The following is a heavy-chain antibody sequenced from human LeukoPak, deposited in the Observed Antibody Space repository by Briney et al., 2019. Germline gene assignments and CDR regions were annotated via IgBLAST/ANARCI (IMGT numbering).Heavy chain of an antibody. Sequence: GGSLRLSCAASGFIFSDYYMNWIRQAPGKGLEWVSYISSGASTTRYADSVKGRFTISRDNSKNTLYLQMNSLRAEDTAVYYCAKDKGIVVVITGFDYWGQGTLVTVSS. CDR1: GFIFSDYY. V-gene: IGHV3-11*01. CDR2: ISSGASTT. J-gene: IGHJ4*02. CDR3: AKDKGIVVVITGFDY. D-gene: IGHD3-22*01.